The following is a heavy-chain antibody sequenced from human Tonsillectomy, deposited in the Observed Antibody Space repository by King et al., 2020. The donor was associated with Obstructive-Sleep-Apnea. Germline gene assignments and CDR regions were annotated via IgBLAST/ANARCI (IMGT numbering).Heavy chain of an antibody. V-gene: IGHV1-69*01. Sequence: QLVQSGAEVKKPGSSVKVSCKASGGTFSSNAISWVRQAPGQGLEWMGGIIPIFGTANYAQKFQGRVTITADDSTGTAYTELSSLRSEDTAVYYCARGGSFAEYFQHWGQGTLVTVSS. J-gene: IGHJ1*01. CDR1: GGTFSSNA. CDR2: IIPIFGTA. D-gene: IGHD3-16*02. CDR3: ARGGSFAEYFQH.